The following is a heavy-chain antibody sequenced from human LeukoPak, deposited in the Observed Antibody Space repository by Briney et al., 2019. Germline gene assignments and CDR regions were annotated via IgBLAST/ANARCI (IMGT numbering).Heavy chain of an antibody. Sequence: GESLKISCKGSGYSFTSYWIGWVRQMPGKGLEWMGIIYPGDSDTRYSPSFQGQVIISADKSISTAYLQWSSLKASDTAMYYCARIQPTTYYYYYGMDVWGQGTTVTVSS. V-gene: IGHV5-51*01. J-gene: IGHJ6*02. CDR3: ARIQPTTYYYYYGMDV. D-gene: IGHD1-1*01. CDR1: GYSFTSYW. CDR2: IYPGDSDT.